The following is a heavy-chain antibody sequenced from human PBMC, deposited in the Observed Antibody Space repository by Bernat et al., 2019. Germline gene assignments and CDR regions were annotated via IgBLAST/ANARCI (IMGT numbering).Heavy chain of an antibody. D-gene: IGHD5-18*01. J-gene: IGHJ4*02. Sequence: EVQLLESGGGLVQPGGSLRLSCAASGFTFNIYAMSWVRQAPVRGLEWVSAINGSGGGTFYTDSVKGRFTISRDNSKNTLYLQMNSLRAEDTAVYYCAKERGYSYGSLNGYFDYWGQGTLVTVSS. CDR2: INGSGGGT. CDR3: AKERGYSYGSLNGYFDY. V-gene: IGHV3-23*01. CDR1: GFTFNIYA.